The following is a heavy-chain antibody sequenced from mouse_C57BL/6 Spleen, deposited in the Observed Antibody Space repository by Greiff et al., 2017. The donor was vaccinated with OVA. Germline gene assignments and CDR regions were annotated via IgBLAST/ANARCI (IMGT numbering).Heavy chain of an antibody. CDR3: TRGMVRSYCFDY. J-gene: IGHJ2*01. D-gene: IGHD2-2*01. CDR2: IDPETGGT. Sequence: QVQLQQSGAELVRPGASVTLSCKASGYTFTDYEMHWVKQTPVHGLEWIGAIDPETGGTAYNQKFKGKAILTADKSSSTAYMELRSLTSEDSAVYYCTRGMVRSYCFDYWGQGTTLTVSS. V-gene: IGHV1-15*01. CDR1: GYTFTDYE.